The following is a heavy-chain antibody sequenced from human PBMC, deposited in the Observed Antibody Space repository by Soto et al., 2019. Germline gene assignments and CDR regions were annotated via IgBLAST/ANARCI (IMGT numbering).Heavy chain of an antibody. J-gene: IGHJ6*02. D-gene: IGHD3-10*01. V-gene: IGHV1-69*01. CDR2: IIPIFGTA. CDR3: ASLRLWFGELLSPSYGMDV. CDR1: GGTFSSYA. Sequence: QVQLVQSGAEVKKPGSSVKVSCKASGGTFSSYAISWVRQAPGQGLEWMGGIIPIFGTANYAQKFQGRVTITADESTRTAYMELSSLRSEDTAVYYCASLRLWFGELLSPSYGMDVWGQGTTVTVSS.